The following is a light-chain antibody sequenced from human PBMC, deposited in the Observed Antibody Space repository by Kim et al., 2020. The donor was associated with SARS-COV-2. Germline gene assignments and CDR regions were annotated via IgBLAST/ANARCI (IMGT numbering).Light chain of an antibody. CDR2: GAS. CDR3: QEYGSSRLI. Sequence: EIVLTQSPGTLSVSPGERATLSCRASQSVDRSYLAWYQQKGGQAPRLLIYGASNRATGIPDRFSGSGSGTDFTLIISRLEPEDFAVYYCQEYGSSRLIFGGGTKVDIK. J-gene: IGKJ4*01. V-gene: IGKV3-20*01. CDR1: QSVDRSY.